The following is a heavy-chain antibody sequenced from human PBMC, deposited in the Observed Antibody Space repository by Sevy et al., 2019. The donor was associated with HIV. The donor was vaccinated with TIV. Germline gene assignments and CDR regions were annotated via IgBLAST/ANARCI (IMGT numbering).Heavy chain of an antibody. J-gene: IGHJ6*02. CDR2: IIPILGIA. V-gene: IGHV1-69*04. Sequence: ASVKVSCKASGGTFSSYAISWVRQAPGQGLEWMGRIIPILGIANYAQKFQGRVTITADKSTSTAYMELSSLRSEDTAVYYCARRGELLRFHYYYGMDVWGQGTTVTVSS. CDR1: GGTFSSYA. CDR3: ARRGELLRFHYYYGMDV. D-gene: IGHD1-26*01.